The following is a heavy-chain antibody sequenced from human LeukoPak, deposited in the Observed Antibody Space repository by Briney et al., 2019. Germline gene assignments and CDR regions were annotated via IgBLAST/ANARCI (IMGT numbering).Heavy chain of an antibody. J-gene: IGHJ4*02. D-gene: IGHD4-23*01. CDR3: AKGGDYGGNSGLVDY. V-gene: IGHV3-30*02. CDR2: IRYDGSNK. CDR1: GFTFSSYG. Sequence: GGSLRLSCAAPGFTFSSYGMHWVRQAPGKGLEWVAFIRYDGSNKYYADSVKGRFTISRDNSKNTLYLQMNSLRAEDTAVYYCAKGGDYGGNSGLVDYWGQGTLVTVSS.